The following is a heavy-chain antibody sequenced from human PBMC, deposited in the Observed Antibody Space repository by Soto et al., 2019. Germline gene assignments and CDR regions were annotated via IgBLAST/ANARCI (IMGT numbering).Heavy chain of an antibody. J-gene: IGHJ4*02. CDR1: GSSISRSGYS. Sequence: QLQLQASGPGLVKPSETLSLTCSCSGSSISRSGYSWGWVRQPLGEGLQWIGSISYSGGTYYNPSLDSQVIMPVDTPNNQFSLRLSSVTSADTAVYYCARSLPRTQKMTTVFHYCGEGTLGTVSS. D-gene: IGHD4-17*01. V-gene: IGHV4-39*01. CDR3: ARSLPRTQKMTTVFHY. CDR2: ISYSGGT.